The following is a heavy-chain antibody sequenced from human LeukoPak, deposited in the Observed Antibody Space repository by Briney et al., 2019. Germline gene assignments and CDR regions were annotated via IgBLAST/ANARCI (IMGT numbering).Heavy chain of an antibody. CDR1: GFTFTSSA. Sequence: SVKVSCKASGFTFTSSAMQWVRQARGQRLEWIGWIVVGSGNTNYAQKFQERVTTTRDMSTSTAYMELSSLRSEDTAVYYCAANPRGYSIVRAFDIWGQGTMVTVSS. V-gene: IGHV1-58*02. CDR2: IVVGSGNT. CDR3: AANPRGYSIVRAFDI. D-gene: IGHD6-13*01. J-gene: IGHJ3*02.